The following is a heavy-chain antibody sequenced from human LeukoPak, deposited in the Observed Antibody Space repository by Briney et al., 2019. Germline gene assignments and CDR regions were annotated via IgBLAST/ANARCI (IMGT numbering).Heavy chain of an antibody. V-gene: IGHV3-7*03. CDR3: ARGGSWTGSFTDFDY. Sequence: PGGSLRLSCAASGFTFSSYWMSWVRQAPGKGPEWVANIKEDGSEKYYVDSVKGRLTISRDNAKNSLYLQMNSLRVEDTAVYYCARGGSWTGSFTDFDYWGQGTLVTVSS. J-gene: IGHJ4*02. D-gene: IGHD3/OR15-3a*01. CDR1: GFTFSSYW. CDR2: IKEDGSEK.